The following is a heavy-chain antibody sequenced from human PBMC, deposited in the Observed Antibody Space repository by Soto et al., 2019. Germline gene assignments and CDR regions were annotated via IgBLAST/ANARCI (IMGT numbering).Heavy chain of an antibody. CDR1: GFTFSDYY. V-gene: IGHV3-11*06. CDR3: AREASVLRYFDWLGNFDY. Sequence: GSLRLSCAASGFTFSDYYMSWIRQAPGKGLEWVSYISSSSSYTNYADSVKGRFTISRDNAKNSLYLQMNSLRAEDTAVYYCAREASVLRYFDWLGNFDYWGQGTLVTVSS. D-gene: IGHD3-9*01. CDR2: ISSSSSYT. J-gene: IGHJ4*02.